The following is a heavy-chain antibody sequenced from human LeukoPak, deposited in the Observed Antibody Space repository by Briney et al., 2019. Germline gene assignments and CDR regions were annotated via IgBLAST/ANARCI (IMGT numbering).Heavy chain of an antibody. CDR1: AYTFTGYY. J-gene: IGHJ4*02. D-gene: IGHD5-12*01. V-gene: IGHV1-2*06. Sequence: ASVKVSCKASAYTFTGYYMHWVRQAPGQGLEWMGRINPNNGGTNYAQKFQGRVTMTRDTSISTAYMELSRLRSDDTAVYYCASSLATNSPTPPFDYWGQGTLVTVSS. CDR3: ASSLATNSPTPPFDY. CDR2: INPNNGGT.